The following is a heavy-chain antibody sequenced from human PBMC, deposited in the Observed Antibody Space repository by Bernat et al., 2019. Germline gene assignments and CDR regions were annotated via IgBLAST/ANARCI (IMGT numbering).Heavy chain of an antibody. CDR1: GGSISSSSYY. V-gene: IGHV4-39*01. J-gene: IGHJ5*02. CDR3: ARPIAAAGMTNWFDP. D-gene: IGHD6-13*01. CDR2: IYYSGST. Sequence: QVQLQESGPGLVKPSQTLSLTCTVSGGSISSSSYYWGWIRQPPGKGLEWIGSIYYSGSTYYNPSLKSRVTISVDTSKNQFSLKLSSVTAADTAVYYCARPIAAAGMTNWFDPWGQGTLVTVSS.